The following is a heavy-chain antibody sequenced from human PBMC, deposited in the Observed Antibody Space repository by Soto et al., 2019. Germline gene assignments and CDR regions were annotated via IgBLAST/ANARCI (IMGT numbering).Heavy chain of an antibody. CDR3: ARRPTRGSGTFDY. CDR1: GFSVSTSEVG. D-gene: IGHD3-10*01. CDR2: IYWDDDK. V-gene: IGHV2-5*02. Sequence: SGPTLVNPTQPLTLTCTVSGFSVSTSEVGVGWIRQPPGKALECLALIYWDDDKRYSPSLRNRLTITKDTSKNQVLLTLTNLDPLDTATYFCARRPTRGSGTFDYWGQGTLVTVSS. J-gene: IGHJ4*02.